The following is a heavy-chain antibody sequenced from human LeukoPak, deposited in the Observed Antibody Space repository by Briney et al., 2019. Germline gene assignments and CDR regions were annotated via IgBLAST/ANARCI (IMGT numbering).Heavy chain of an antibody. V-gene: IGHV3-30*02. CDR3: AKVDILTGYPDY. J-gene: IGHJ4*02. CDR1: AFTFSSYA. D-gene: IGHD3-9*01. Sequence: GGSLRLSCAASAFTFSSYAMHWVRQAPGKGLEWVAFIRYDGSNKYYADSVKGRFTISRDNSKNTLYLQMNSLRAEDTAVYYCAKVDILTGYPDYWGQGTLVTVSS. CDR2: IRYDGSNK.